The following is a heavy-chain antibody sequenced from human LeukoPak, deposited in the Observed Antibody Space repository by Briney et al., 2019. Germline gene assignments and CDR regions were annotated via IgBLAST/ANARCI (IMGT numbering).Heavy chain of an antibody. J-gene: IGHJ4*02. Sequence: SETLSLTCTVSGGSISTFYWSWIRQPAGKGLEWIGRIYTSGSTDYNPSLKSRVTMSIDTSKKQFSLNLSSVTAADTAVYYCARDRRGSGTYYSDYWGQGTLVTVSS. D-gene: IGHD3-10*01. CDR1: GGSISTFY. V-gene: IGHV4-4*07. CDR2: IYTSGST. CDR3: ARDRRGSGTYYSDY.